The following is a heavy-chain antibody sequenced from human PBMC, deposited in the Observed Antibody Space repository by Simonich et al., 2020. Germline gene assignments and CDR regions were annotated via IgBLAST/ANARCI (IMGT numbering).Heavy chain of an antibody. V-gene: IGHV3-30*04. J-gene: IGHJ3*02. CDR1: GFTFSSYA. CDR3: AREDPRLDAFDI. D-gene: IGHD6-25*01. CDR2: KSYDGSNK. Sequence: QVQLVESGGGVVQPGRSLRLSCAASGFTFSSYAMHGVRQAPGKGLEWVAVKSYDGSNKYYADSVKGRFTISRDNSKNTLYLQMNSLRAEDTAVYYCAREDPRLDAFDIWGQGTMVTVSS.